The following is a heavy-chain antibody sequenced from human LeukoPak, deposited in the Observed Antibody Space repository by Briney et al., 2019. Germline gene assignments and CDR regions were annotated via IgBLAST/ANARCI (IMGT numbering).Heavy chain of an antibody. D-gene: IGHD6-13*01. CDR3: ARLPYSSPSFDI. Sequence: SETLSLTCAVSGGSISSSNWWSWVRQPPGKGLEWIGEIYHSGSTNYNPSLKSRVTMSVDTSKNQFSLKLSSVTAADTAVYYCARLPYSSPSFDIWGQGTMVTVSS. CDR1: GGSISSSNW. V-gene: IGHV4-4*02. CDR2: IYHSGST. J-gene: IGHJ3*02.